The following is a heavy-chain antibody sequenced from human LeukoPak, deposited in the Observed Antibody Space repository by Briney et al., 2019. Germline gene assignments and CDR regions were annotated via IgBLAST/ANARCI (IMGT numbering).Heavy chain of an antibody. CDR1: GLTFSSYV. J-gene: IGHJ4*02. CDR2: ISGSGGST. V-gene: IGHV3-23*01. D-gene: IGHD3-10*01. CDR3: AKDRQNYYRSGYYFDY. Sequence: GGSLRLSCAASGLTFSSYVMIWVRQAPGKGLEWVSSISGSGGSTYYADFVKGRFTIFRDVSKNTLYLEMNSLRAEDTAVYYCAKDRQNYYRSGYYFDYWGQGTLVTVSS.